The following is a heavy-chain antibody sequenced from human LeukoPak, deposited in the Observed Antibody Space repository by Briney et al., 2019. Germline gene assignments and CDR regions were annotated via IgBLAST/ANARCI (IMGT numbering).Heavy chain of an antibody. CDR2: IYYSGST. D-gene: IGHD3-10*01. Sequence: PSETLSLTCTVSGGSISSSSYYWGWIRQPPGKGLEWIGSIYYSGSTYYNPSLKSRVTISVDTSKNQFSLKLSSVTAADTAVYSCARHKYHYGSGSYYNWFDPWGQGTLVTVSS. CDR1: GGSISSSSYY. CDR3: ARHKYHYGSGSYYNWFDP. J-gene: IGHJ5*02. V-gene: IGHV4-39*01.